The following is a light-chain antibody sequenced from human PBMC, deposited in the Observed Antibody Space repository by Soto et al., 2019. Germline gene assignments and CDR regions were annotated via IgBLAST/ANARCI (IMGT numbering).Light chain of an antibody. CDR3: QQRTTWPT. CDR2: DVS. J-gene: IGKJ4*01. Sequence: EIVLTQSPATLSLSPGDRATLSCRASQSVXXSLAWFQQKPGQAPRLLIYDVSRRATAIPARFSGSGSGTDFTLTISSLEPEDFAVYYCQQRTTWPTFGGGTKVEIK. CDR1: QSVXXS. V-gene: IGKV3-11*01.